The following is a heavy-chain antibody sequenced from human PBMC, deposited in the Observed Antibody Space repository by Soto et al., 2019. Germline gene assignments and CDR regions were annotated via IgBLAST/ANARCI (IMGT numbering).Heavy chain of an antibody. V-gene: IGHV1-18*04. Sequence: QVQLVQSGAEVKKPGASVKVSCKASGYTFTSYGISWVRQAPGQGLEWMGWISAYNGNTNYAQKLQGRVTMTTDTSTSTAYMELGCLRSDDTAVYYCARLVDSYGFDWYFDLWGRGTLVTVSS. CDR1: GYTFTSYG. J-gene: IGHJ2*01. CDR3: ARLVDSYGFDWYFDL. CDR2: ISAYNGNT. D-gene: IGHD5-18*01.